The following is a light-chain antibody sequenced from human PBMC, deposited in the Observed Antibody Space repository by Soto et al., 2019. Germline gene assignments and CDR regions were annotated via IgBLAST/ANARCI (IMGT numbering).Light chain of an antibody. CDR2: DAS. CDR3: QQYDSSPRT. J-gene: IGKJ1*01. V-gene: IGKV3-11*01. Sequence: EIVLTQSPSTLSWSPGERATLSWRASQSVSSYLAWYQQKPGQAPRLLIYDASNRATGIPARFSGSGSGTDFTLTISSLETEDFAVYYCQQYDSSPRTFGQGTKVDIK. CDR1: QSVSSY.